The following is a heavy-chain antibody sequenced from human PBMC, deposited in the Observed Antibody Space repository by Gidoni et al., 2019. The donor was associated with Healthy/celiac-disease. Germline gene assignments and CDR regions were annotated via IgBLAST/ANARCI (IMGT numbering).Heavy chain of an antibody. D-gene: IGHD5-18*01. Sequence: EVQLVESGGGLVQPGGSLRLSCAASGFTFSSYSMNWVRQAPGKGLEWVSYISSSSSTIYYADSVKGRFTISRDNAKNSLYLQMNSLRDEDTAVYYCAREDDTAMVRLYYYYYGMDVWGQGTTVTVSS. CDR2: ISSSSSTI. CDR3: AREDDTAMVRLYYYYYGMDV. V-gene: IGHV3-48*02. J-gene: IGHJ6*02. CDR1: GFTFSSYS.